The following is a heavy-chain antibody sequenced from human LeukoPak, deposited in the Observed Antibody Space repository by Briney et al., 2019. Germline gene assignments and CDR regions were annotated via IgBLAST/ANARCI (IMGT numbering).Heavy chain of an antibody. J-gene: IGHJ5*02. CDR2: IVVGSGNT. CDR1: GFTFTSSA. CDR3: VADPRGIGSNWFDP. D-gene: IGHD3-10*01. V-gene: IGHV1-58*02. Sequence: GASVKVSCKASGFTFTSSAMLWVRQARGQRLEWIGWIVVGSGNTNYAQKFQERVTITRDMSTSTAYMELSSLRSEDTAVYYCVADPRGIGSNWFDPWGQGTLVTVSS.